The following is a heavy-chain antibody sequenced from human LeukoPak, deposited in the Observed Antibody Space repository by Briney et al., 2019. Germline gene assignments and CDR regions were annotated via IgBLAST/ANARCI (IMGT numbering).Heavy chain of an antibody. Sequence: SETLSLTCTVSGGSISSYYCSWIRQPPGKGLEWIGYIYYSGSTNYNPSLKSRVTISVDTSKNQFSLKLSSVTAADTAVYYSARNLMITFGGVIVHGWFDPWGQGTLVTVSS. D-gene: IGHD3-16*02. V-gene: IGHV4-59*01. J-gene: IGHJ5*02. CDR1: GGSISSYY. CDR3: ARNLMITFGGVIVHGWFDP. CDR2: IYYSGST.